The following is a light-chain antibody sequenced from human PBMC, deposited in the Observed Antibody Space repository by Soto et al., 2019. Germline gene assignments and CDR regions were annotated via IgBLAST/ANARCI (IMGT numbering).Light chain of an antibody. CDR1: SSNIGSNT. CDR2: SNN. CDR3: AAWDDSLKGWV. V-gene: IGLV1-44*01. J-gene: IGLJ3*02. Sequence: QSVLTQPPSASGTPGQRVTISCSGSSSNIGSNTVNWYQQLPGTAPKLLIYSNNQPPSGVPGRFSGSKSGTSGSLAISGFQSEDEADYYCAAWDDSLKGWVLGGGTKVTVL.